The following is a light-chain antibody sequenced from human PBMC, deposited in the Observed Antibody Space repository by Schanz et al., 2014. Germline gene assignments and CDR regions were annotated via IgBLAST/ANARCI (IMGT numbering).Light chain of an antibody. CDR3: GGWDESLNGRKLG. Sequence: QSVLTQPPSASGTPGQRVTISCSGSSSNIGSNSVNWYQQLPGTAPKVLIYFNDQRPSGVPDRFSASKSGTSASLAITGLQVEDGGDYYRGGWDESLNGRKLGFRRGTQLTVL. J-gene: IGLJ2*01. CDR1: SSNIGSNS. CDR2: FND. V-gene: IGLV1-44*01.